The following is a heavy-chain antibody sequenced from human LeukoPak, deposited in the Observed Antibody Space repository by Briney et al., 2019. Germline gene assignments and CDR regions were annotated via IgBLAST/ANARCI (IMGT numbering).Heavy chain of an antibody. CDR2: INHSGST. CDR1: GGSFSGYY. Sequence: SETLSLTCAVYGGSFSGYYWSWIRQPPGKGLEWIGEINHSGSTNYNPSLKSRVTISVGTSKNQFSLKLSSVTAADTAVYYCARVFSSSWYSRFDPWGQGTLVTVSS. CDR3: ARVFSSSWYSRFDP. D-gene: IGHD6-13*01. J-gene: IGHJ5*02. V-gene: IGHV4-34*01.